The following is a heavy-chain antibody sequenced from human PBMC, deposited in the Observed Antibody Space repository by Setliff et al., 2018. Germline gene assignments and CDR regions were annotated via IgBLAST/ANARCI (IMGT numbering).Heavy chain of an antibody. D-gene: IGHD4-17*01. CDR1: GYSISSGHY. J-gene: IGHJ4*02. Sequence: PSETLSLTCTVSGYSISSGHYWGWIRQPPGKGLEWIGSISHSGSTYDNPSLRSRVTISLDTSKNQCSPKLTSVTAADTAVYYCAGGRRYDYGWDFDYWGQGTLVTVSS. CDR3: AGGRRYDYGWDFDY. V-gene: IGHV4-38-2*02. CDR2: ISHSGST.